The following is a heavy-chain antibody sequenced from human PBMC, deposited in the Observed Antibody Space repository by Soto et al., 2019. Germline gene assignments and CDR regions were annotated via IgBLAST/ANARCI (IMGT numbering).Heavy chain of an antibody. CDR2: IKQDGSEK. Sequence: GGSLRLSCAASGFTFSSYWMSWVRQAPGKGLEWVANIKQDGSEKYYVDSVKGRFTISRDNAKNSLYLQMNSLRAEDTAVYYCARDWFGSRPGAFDIWGQGTMVTVSS. CDR1: GFTFSSYW. D-gene: IGHD6-13*01. V-gene: IGHV3-7*01. J-gene: IGHJ3*02. CDR3: ARDWFGSRPGAFDI.